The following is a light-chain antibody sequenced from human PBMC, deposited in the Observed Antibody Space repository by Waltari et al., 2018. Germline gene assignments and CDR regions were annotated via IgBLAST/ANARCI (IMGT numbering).Light chain of an antibody. CDR3: QSADSSGTYRV. Sequence: SYELTQPPSVSVSPGQTARTTCSGDALPKQYAYWYQQKPGQAPVLVIYKDSERPSGIPERCSGYSSGTTVTLNISGVQAEDEADYYCQSADSSGTYRVFGGGTKLTVL. V-gene: IGLV3-25*02. CDR2: KDS. CDR1: ALPKQY. J-gene: IGLJ3*02.